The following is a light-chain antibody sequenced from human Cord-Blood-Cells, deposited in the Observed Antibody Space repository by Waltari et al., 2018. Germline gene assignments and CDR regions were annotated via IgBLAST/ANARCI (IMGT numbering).Light chain of an antibody. CDR2: SNN. Sequence: QSVLTQPPSASGTPGQRVTISCSGSRSNIGSNTVNWYQQRPGTAPKLLIYSNNQRPSGVPDRFSGSKSGTSASLAISGLQSEDEADYYCAAWDDSLNGPVFGGGTKLTVL. J-gene: IGLJ3*02. V-gene: IGLV1-44*01. CDR1: RSNIGSNT. CDR3: AAWDDSLNGPV.